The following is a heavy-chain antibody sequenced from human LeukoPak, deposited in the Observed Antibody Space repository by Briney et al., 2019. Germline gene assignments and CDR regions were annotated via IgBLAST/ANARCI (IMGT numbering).Heavy chain of an antibody. V-gene: IGHV1-2*02. CDR2: INPKSGGT. CDR1: GYTFSDYN. J-gene: IGHJ4*02. CDR3: MRGGESYYCDH. D-gene: IGHD2-21*01. Sequence: ASVKVSCKASGYTFSDYNMHWVRQAPGQGLEWMGWINPKSGGTKYVQKFQGRVTMTRDTSISTVYMEVSRLTFDDTAVYYCMRGGESYYCDHWGQGTLVTVSS.